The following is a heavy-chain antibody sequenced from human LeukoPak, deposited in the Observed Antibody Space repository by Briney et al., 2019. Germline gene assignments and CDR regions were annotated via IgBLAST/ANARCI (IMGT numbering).Heavy chain of an antibody. CDR2: ISSNGGST. D-gene: IGHD2-2*01. CDR1: GFTFSSYA. J-gene: IGHJ3*02. Sequence: PGGSLRLSCAASGFTFSSYAMHWVRQAPGKGLEYVSAISSNGGSTYYANSVKGRFTISRDNSKNTLYLQKGSLRAEDMAVYYCARALGRGPMRAFDIWGQGTMVTVSS. CDR3: ARALGRGPMRAFDI. V-gene: IGHV3-64*01.